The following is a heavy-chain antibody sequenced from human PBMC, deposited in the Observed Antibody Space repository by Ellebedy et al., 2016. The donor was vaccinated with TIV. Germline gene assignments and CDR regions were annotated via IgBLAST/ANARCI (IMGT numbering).Heavy chain of an antibody. CDR2: INHSGST. J-gene: IGHJ6*02. D-gene: IGHD1-14*01. CDR1: GGSFSGYY. Sequence: SQTLSLTCXVYGGSFSGYYWSWIRQPPGKGLEWIGEINHSGSTNYNPSLKSRVTISVDTSKNQFSLKLSSVTAADTAVYYCAKARTHYYYYYGMDVWGQGTTVTVSS. CDR3: AKARTHYYYYYGMDV. V-gene: IGHV4-34*01.